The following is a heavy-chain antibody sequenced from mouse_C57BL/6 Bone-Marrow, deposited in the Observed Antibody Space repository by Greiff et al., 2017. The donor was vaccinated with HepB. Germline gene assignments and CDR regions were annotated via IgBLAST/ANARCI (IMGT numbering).Heavy chain of an antibody. CDR2: IWRGGST. CDR1: GFSLTSYG. J-gene: IGHJ3*01. Sequence: VQLQQSGPGLVQPSQSLSITCTVSGFSLTSYGVHWVRQSPGKGLEWLGVIWRGGSTDYNAAFMSRLSITKDNSKSQVFVKMNSLQADDTAIYYCAKKGYYGSSYGFAYWGRGTLVTVSA. D-gene: IGHD1-1*01. V-gene: IGHV2-5*01. CDR3: AKKGYYGSSYGFAY.